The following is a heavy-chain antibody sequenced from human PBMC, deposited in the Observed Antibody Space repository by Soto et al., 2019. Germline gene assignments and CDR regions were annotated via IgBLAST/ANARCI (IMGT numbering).Heavy chain of an antibody. Sequence: EVQLVESGGGLVQPGGSLRLSCAASGFTFSSYSMNWVRQAPGKGLEWVSHISSSSSSIYYADSVRGRFTISRDNAKNSLYLQMNSLRDEDTAMYYCAREYDILTGYYNVGWFDPWGQGTLVTVSS. CDR3: AREYDILTGYYNVGWFDP. J-gene: IGHJ5*02. CDR2: ISSSSSSI. CDR1: GFTFSSYS. V-gene: IGHV3-48*02. D-gene: IGHD3-9*01.